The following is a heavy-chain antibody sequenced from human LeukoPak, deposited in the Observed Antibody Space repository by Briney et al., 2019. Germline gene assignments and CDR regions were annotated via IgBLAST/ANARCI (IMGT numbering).Heavy chain of an antibody. J-gene: IGHJ4*02. CDR2: IYTDGRT. CDR1: GFTVTSNY. CDR3: ARGQIYGTGSYFFDH. D-gene: IGHD3-10*01. V-gene: IGHV3-66*01. Sequence: GGSLRLSCAASGFTVTSNYMSWVRQTPGQGRLEWASVIYTDGRTFYTGSVTGRFTTSRDNSKNTLYLQMNSLRAEDTAVYYCARGQIYGTGSYFFDHWGQGTLVTVSS.